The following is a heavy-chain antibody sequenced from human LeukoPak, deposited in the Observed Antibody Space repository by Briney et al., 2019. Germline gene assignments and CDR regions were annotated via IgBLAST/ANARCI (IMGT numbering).Heavy chain of an antibody. J-gene: IGHJ5*02. D-gene: IGHD3-10*01. Sequence: SETLSLTCTVSGYSISSGYYWGWIRQPPGKGLEWIGSIYHSGNTYYNPSLKSRVTISVDTSKNQFSLKLSSVTAADTAVYYCARGLLWFGVYNWFDPWGQGTLVTVSS. CDR1: GYSISSGYY. V-gene: IGHV4-38-2*02. CDR2: IYHSGNT. CDR3: ARGLLWFGVYNWFDP.